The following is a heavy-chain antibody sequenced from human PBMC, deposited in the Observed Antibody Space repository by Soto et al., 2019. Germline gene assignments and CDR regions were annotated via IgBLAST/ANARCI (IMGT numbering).Heavy chain of an antibody. CDR3: ARGYYGSGRQPRGGDY. D-gene: IGHD3-10*01. CDR2: INAGNGNT. V-gene: IGHV1-3*01. Sequence: QVQLVQSGAEVKKPGASVKVSCKASGYTFTSYAMHWVRQAPGQRLEWMGWINAGNGNTKYSQKFQGRVTITRDTSASTAYRELSSLRSEDTAVYYCARGYYGSGRQPRGGDYWGQGTLVTVSS. CDR1: GYTFTSYA. J-gene: IGHJ4*02.